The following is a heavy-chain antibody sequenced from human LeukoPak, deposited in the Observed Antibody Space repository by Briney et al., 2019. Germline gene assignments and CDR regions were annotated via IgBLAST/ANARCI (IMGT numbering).Heavy chain of an antibody. V-gene: IGHV4-59*01. J-gene: IGHJ4*02. CDR2: IYYSGST. Sequence: TSETLSLTCTVSGGSISSYYWSWIRQPPGKGLEWIGYIYYSGSTNYNPSLKSRVTISVDTSKNQFSLKLSSVTAADTAVYYCARDEDTAMVNWGQGTLVTVPS. CDR3: ARDEDTAMVN. D-gene: IGHD5-18*01. CDR1: GGSISSYY.